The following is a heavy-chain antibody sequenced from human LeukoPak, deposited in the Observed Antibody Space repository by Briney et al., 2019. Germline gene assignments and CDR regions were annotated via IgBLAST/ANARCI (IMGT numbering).Heavy chain of an antibody. CDR3: AREVVVGYYYYGMDV. J-gene: IGHJ6*02. D-gene: IGHD6-6*01. CDR1: GGSISSYY. CDR2: IYYSGST. V-gene: IGHV4-59*01. Sequence: SETLSLTCTVSGGSISSYYWSWIRQPPGKGLEGIGYIYYSGSTNYNPSLKSRVTISVDTSKNQFSLKLSSVTAADAAVYYCAREVVVGYYYYGMDVWGQGATVTVSS.